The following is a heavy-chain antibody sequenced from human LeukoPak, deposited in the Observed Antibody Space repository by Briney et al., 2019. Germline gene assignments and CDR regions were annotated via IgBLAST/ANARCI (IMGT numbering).Heavy chain of an antibody. Sequence: GGSLRLSCAASGFTFSNAWMNWVRQAPGKGLEWVGRIKSKTDGGTTDYAAPVEGRFTISRDDSKNTLYLQMNSLKTEDTAVYYCTTDPNYYGSGSTSDYWGQGTLVTVSS. J-gene: IGHJ4*02. CDR2: IKSKTDGGTT. D-gene: IGHD3-10*01. V-gene: IGHV3-15*07. CDR3: TTDPNYYGSGSTSDY. CDR1: GFTFSNAW.